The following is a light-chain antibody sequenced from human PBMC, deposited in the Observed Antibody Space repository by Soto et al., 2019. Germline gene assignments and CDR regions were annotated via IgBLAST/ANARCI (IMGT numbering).Light chain of an antibody. V-gene: IGKV1-39*01. Sequence: DIQMTQSPSSLSASVGDRVTITCRASQSISIYLNWYQQKPGKAPKLLMYAASSLQSGVPSRFSGSGSGTDFTLTIDSLQPEDSATYYCQQTCTTPSTTFGQGTRLEIK. CDR2: AAS. CDR1: QSISIY. J-gene: IGKJ5*01. CDR3: QQTCTTPSTT.